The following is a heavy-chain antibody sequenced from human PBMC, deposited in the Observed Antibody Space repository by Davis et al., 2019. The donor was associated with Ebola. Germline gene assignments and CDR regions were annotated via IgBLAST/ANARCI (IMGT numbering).Heavy chain of an antibody. V-gene: IGHV4-61*01. J-gene: IGHJ4*02. CDR3: AKETRGGAQDQ. Sequence: PSETLSLTCTVSGGSVSSDNYAWSWIRQAPGKGLEWIGYIFYSGSTSYNPSLKTRATMSVDTSKNQFSLKLSSVTTADTAIYYCAKETRGGAQDQWGQGTLVTVSS. D-gene: IGHD2-21*01. CDR1: GGSVSSDNYA. CDR2: IFYSGST.